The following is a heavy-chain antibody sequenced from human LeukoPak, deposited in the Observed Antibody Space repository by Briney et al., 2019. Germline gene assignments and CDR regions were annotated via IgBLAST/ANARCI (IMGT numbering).Heavy chain of an antibody. CDR2: IKGDGSER. J-gene: IGHJ4*02. Sequence: QTGGSLRLSCAASGFAFSSYWMAWVRQTPGKGLEWVAHIKGDGSERYYVGSVKGRFTISRDNAEISLSLQMNSLGAEDTAVYYCARVLPYGSGIQDHWGQGTLVTVSS. CDR3: ARVLPYGSGIQDH. V-gene: IGHV3-7*04. CDR1: GFAFSSYW. D-gene: IGHD3-10*01.